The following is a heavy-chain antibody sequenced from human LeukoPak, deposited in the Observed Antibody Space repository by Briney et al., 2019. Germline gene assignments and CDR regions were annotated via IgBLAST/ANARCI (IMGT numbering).Heavy chain of an antibody. CDR3: ATLTTPLFDY. CDR1: GFTVSSNY. CDR2: IYYSGST. V-gene: IGHV4-59*05. Sequence: GSLRLSCAASGFTVSSNYMSWVRQAPGKGLEWIGSIYYSGSTYYNPSLKSRVTISVDTSKNQFSLKLSSVTAADTAVYYCATLTTPLFDYWGQGTLVTVSS. J-gene: IGHJ4*02. D-gene: IGHD4-17*01.